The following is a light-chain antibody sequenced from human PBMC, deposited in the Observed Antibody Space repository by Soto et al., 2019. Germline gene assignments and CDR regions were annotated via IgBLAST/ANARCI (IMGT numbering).Light chain of an antibody. V-gene: IGLV2-8*01. CDR2: EVS. Sequence: QSALTQPPSASGSPGQSVTISCTGTSSDVGGYIYVSWYQQHPGKAPKLMIYEVSKRPSGVPDRFSGSKSGNTASLIVSGFQSEDEADYYCSSYAGSKNWGVFGGGTKVTVL. CDR1: SSDVGGYIY. CDR3: SSYAGSKNWGV. J-gene: IGLJ2*01.